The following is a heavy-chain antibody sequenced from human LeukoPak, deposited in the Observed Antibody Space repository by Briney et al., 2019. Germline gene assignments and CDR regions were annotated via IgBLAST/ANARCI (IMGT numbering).Heavy chain of an antibody. D-gene: IGHD1-1*01. Sequence: SETLSLTCTVSGDSNSSGSHYWTWIRQPAGRALEWIGRIYTSGSTNYNPSLKSRVTISVDTSKNQFSLNLSSVTAADTAVYYCARDWKAPYQYAKDVWGQGTTVTVSS. V-gene: IGHV4-61*02. CDR3: ARDWKAPYQYAKDV. CDR1: GDSNSSGSHY. CDR2: IYTSGST. J-gene: IGHJ6*02.